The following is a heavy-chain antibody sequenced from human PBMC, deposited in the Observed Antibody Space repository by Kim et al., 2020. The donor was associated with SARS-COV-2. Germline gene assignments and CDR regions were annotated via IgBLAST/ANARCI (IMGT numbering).Heavy chain of an antibody. CDR2: IYYSGST. CDR1: GGSISSYY. D-gene: IGHD1-1*01. CDR3: ARGVGYDLRFDP. Sequence: SETLSLTCTVSGGSISSYYWSWIRQPPGKGLEWIGYIYYSGSTNYNPSLKSRVTISVDTSKNQFSLKLSSVTAADTAVYYCARGVGYDLRFDPWGQGTLVTVSS. V-gene: IGHV4-59*01. J-gene: IGHJ5*02.